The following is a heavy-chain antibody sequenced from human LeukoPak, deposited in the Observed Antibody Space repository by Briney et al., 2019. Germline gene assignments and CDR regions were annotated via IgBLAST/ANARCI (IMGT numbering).Heavy chain of an antibody. CDR2: INHSGST. Sequence: PSETLSLTCAVYGGSFSGYYWSWIRQPPGKGLEWIGEINHSGSTNYNPSLKSRVTISADTSKNQFSLKLSSVTAADTAVYYCARGERLVLLEKVNWFDPWGQGTLVTVSS. CDR1: GGSFSGYY. D-gene: IGHD3-3*01. J-gene: IGHJ5*02. CDR3: ARGERLVLLEKVNWFDP. V-gene: IGHV4-34*01.